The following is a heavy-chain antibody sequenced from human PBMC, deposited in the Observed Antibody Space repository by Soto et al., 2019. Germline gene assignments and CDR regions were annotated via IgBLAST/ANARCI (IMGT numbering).Heavy chain of an antibody. Sequence: ASVKVSCKASGGTFSSYAISWVRQAPGQGLEWMGGIIPIFGTANYAQKFQGRVTITADKSTSTAYMELSSLRSEDTAVYYCAREAASGRPGWFDPWGQGTLVTVSS. CDR3: AREAASGRPGWFDP. CDR2: IIPIFGTA. V-gene: IGHV1-69*06. J-gene: IGHJ5*02. D-gene: IGHD6-13*01. CDR1: GGTFSSYA.